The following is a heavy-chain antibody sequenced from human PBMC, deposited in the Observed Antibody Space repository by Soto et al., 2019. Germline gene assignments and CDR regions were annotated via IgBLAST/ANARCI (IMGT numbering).Heavy chain of an antibody. J-gene: IGHJ6*01. Sequence: QLQLQESGPGLVKPSETLSLSCTVSGGSITSSFYWGWIRQPPGQGLEWIGSIYGTGNTYYNPSHTGRDTLAADTSKKQFTLNLIPVTARDTAVLYCRSSSRYSADVWGQGAKVHVSS. CDR3: RSSSRYSADV. V-gene: IGHV4-39*01. CDR1: GGSITSSFY. CDR2: IYGTGNT. D-gene: IGHD6-13*01.